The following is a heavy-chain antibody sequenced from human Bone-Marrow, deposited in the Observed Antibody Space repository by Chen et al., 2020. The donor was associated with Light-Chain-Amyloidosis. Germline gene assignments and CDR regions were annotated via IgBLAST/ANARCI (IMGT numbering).Heavy chain of an antibody. CDR3: AKDISYDDILPGYPADAFDI. D-gene: IGHD3-9*01. V-gene: IGHV3-23*04. CDR1: GFAFSSYA. Sequence: EVQLVESGGGLLQRGGSLRLSCAASGFAFSSYAMSWVRQAPGKGLEWVSTISGSGGSSYYVDSVKCRLTISRDNSKNALLLQRSSLRAEDTAVYYCAKDISYDDILPGYPADAFDIWGQGTMVTVSS. J-gene: IGHJ3*02. CDR2: ISGSGGSS.